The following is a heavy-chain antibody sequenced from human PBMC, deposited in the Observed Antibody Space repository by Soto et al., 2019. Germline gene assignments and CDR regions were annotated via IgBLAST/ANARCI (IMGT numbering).Heavy chain of an antibody. CDR2: VYWDDDK. J-gene: IGHJ4*02. Sequence: QITLNESGPPLVKPTQTLTLTCTFSGFSLSTRDVGVGWIRQPPGEALEWLGVVYWDDDKTYSPSLKSRLTITKDTSTNQVVLRMTKVDPVDTATYYCAHCRGGVASFWGQGTLVTVSS. V-gene: IGHV2-5*02. CDR3: AHCRGGVASF. D-gene: IGHD3-16*01. CDR1: GFSLSTRDVG.